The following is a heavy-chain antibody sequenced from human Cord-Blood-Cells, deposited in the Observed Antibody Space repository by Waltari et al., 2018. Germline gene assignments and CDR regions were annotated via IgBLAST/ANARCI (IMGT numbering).Heavy chain of an antibody. D-gene: IGHD2-15*01. J-gene: IGHJ3*02. V-gene: IGHV4-59*01. CDR3: ASQPRLGYCSGGSCYFAFDI. CDR1: GGSISSYY. Sequence: QVQLQESGPGLVKPSETLSLTCTVSGGSISSYYWSWIRQPPGKGLEGIGYIYYMGSTNYNPSLKSRVTISGDTSKNQFSLKLSSVTAADTAVYYCASQPRLGYCSGGSCYFAFDIWGQGTMVTVSS. CDR2: IYYMGST.